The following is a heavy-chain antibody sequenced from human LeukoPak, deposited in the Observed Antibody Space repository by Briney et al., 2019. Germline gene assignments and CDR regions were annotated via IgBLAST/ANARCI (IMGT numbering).Heavy chain of an antibody. CDR2: INPNSGGT. Sequence: ASVKVSCKASGYTFTGYYMHWVRQAPGQGLEWMGWINPNSGGTNYAQKFQGRVTMTRDTSISTAYMELSRLRSEDTAVYYCARDVVVVAARVWYFDYWGQGTLVTVSS. V-gene: IGHV1-2*02. J-gene: IGHJ4*02. CDR3: ARDVVVVAARVWYFDY. D-gene: IGHD2-15*01. CDR1: GYTFTGYY.